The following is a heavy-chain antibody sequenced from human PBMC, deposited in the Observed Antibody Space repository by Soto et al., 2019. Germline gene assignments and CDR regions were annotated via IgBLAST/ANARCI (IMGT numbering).Heavy chain of an antibody. D-gene: IGHD3-3*01. CDR1: GGSFSGYS. V-gene: IGHV4-34*01. J-gene: IGHJ5*02. Sequence: SETLSLTCGVSGGSFSGYSWSWLRQSPGKGLEWLAEASDRGSRNYNPFLRGRLTISLDTSKNQFSLKLRSVTSAATAVYSCATGLAPTMFGTVYTPNWFDPWGQGTQVTVSS. CDR2: ASDRGSR. CDR3: ATGLAPTMFGTVYTPNWFDP.